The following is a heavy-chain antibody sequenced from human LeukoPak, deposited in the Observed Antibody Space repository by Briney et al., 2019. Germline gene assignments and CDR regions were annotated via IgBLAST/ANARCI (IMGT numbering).Heavy chain of an antibody. CDR2: FDPEDGET. J-gene: IGHJ6*02. V-gene: IGHV1-24*01. D-gene: IGHD4-17*01. CDR3: ATKPRGTVTFESGV. CDR1: GYTLTELS. Sequence: GASVKVSCKVSGYTLTELSMHWVRQAPGKGLEWMGGFDPEDGETIYAQKFQGRVTMTEDTSTDTAYMELSSLRSEDTAVYYCATKPRGTVTFESGVWGQGTTVTVSS.